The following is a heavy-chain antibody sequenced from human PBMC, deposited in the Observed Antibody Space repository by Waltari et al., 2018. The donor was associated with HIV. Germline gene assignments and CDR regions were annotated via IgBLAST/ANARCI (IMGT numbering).Heavy chain of an antibody. CDR2: ISHDGGA. CDR1: TTSFNAYY. CDR3: AGGPSGDLINYDRCAYFDS. V-gene: IGHV4-34*02. D-gene: IGHD3-16*01. Sequence: QVHLQQWGAGLLKPSGTLSLTCAVYTTSFNAYYWSWIRQSPESGLEWIGEISHDGGATHSLSLRGRTTISVDSADKHFSLTLTSVAGADVGVYYCAGGPSGDLINYDRCAYFDSWSQGTLVSVSA. J-gene: IGHJ4*02.